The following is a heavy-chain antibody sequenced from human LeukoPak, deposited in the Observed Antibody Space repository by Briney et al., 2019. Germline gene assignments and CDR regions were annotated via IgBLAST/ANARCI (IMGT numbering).Heavy chain of an antibody. CDR2: IYHSGST. V-gene: IGHV4-38-2*02. Sequence: PSETLSLTCTVSGYSISSGYYSGWIRQPPGKGLEWIGSIYHSGSTYYNPSLKSRVTISVDTSKNQFSLKLSSVTAADTAVYYCARDLPRGLVRGVIITFDIWGQGTMVTVSS. D-gene: IGHD3-10*01. J-gene: IGHJ3*02. CDR3: ARDLPRGLVRGVIITFDI. CDR1: GYSISSGYY.